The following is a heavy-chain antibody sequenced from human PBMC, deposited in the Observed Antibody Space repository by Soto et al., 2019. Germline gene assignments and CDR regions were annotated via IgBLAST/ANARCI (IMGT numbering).Heavy chain of an antibody. CDR2: ISYDGNNK. CDR3: AKDLDSGYPFGPPTGY. J-gene: IGHJ4*02. V-gene: IGHV3-30*18. CDR1: GFTFSSYG. Sequence: GGSLRLSCAASGFTFSSYGMHWVRQASGKGLERVAVISYDGNNKYYADSVKGRFTISRDTSKRTLYLQMNSLRTEDTAVYYCAKDLDSGYPFGPPTGYWGQGTLVTVSS. D-gene: IGHD5-18*01.